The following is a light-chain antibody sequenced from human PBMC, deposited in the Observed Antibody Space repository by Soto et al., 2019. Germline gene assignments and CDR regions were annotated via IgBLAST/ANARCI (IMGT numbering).Light chain of an antibody. CDR1: QSVSAW. CDR2: KAS. V-gene: IGKV1-5*03. J-gene: IGKJ1*01. Sequence: DIPMTQSPSTLSAAEGDRVTITCRASQSVSAWLAWYQQKPGKAPKLLIYKASTLETGVPSRFSGSGYGAEFTLTISSLQPDDLGTYYCQQYRSYPWTFGQGPKEEIK. CDR3: QQYRSYPWT.